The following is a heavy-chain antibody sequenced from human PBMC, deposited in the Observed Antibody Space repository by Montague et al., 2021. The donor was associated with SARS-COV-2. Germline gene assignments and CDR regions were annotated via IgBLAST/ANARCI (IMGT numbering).Heavy chain of an antibody. CDR1: GFSLSTSGMC. CDR3: ARILPHLGMDV. J-gene: IGHJ6*02. CDR2: IDWDDDK. V-gene: IGHV2-70*11. Sequence: PALVKPTQTLTLTCTFSGFSLSTSGMCVSWIRQPPGKALEWLARIDWDDDKYYSTSLETRLTISKDTSKNQVVLTMTNMDPVDTATYYCARILPHLGMDVWGQGTTVTVSS.